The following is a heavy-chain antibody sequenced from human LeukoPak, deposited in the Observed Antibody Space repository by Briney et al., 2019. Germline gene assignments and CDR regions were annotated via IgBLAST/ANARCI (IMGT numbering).Heavy chain of an antibody. J-gene: IGHJ4*02. CDR1: EFIFRNYG. Sequence: GGSLRLSCAASEFIFRNYGIFWVRQAPGKGLEWVAFIRYDGSDKMYADSVKGRFTISRDNSKNTLYLQMNSLRAEDAAVYYCAKAPLGRCTGVICYYFDYWGQGTLVTVSS. V-gene: IGHV3-30*02. D-gene: IGHD2-15*01. CDR3: AKAPLGRCTGVICYYFDY. CDR2: IRYDGSDK.